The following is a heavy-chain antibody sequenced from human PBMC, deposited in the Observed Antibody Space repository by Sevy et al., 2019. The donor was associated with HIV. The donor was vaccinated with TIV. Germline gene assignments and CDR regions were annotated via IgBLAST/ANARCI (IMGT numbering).Heavy chain of an antibody. CDR2: ISGFGNT. V-gene: IGHV3-23*01. CDR3: AKVLNPALESMMEVTVRSLKGFDV. D-gene: IGHD3-22*01. J-gene: IGHJ3*01. Sequence: GGSLRLSCAASGFTFNTHVMNWVRQAPGKGLEWVSSISGFGNTYYADYGRGWFTISRENANNTLYLQMNSLRADDTAVYYCAKVLNPALESMMEVTVRSLKGFDVWGQGTMVTVSS. CDR1: GFTFNTHV.